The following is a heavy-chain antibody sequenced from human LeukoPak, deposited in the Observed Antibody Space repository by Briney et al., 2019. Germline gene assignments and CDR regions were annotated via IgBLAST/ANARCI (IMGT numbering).Heavy chain of an antibody. V-gene: IGHV3-72*01. Sequence: GGSLRLSCAASGFTFSDHYMDWVRQAPGKGLEWVGRIRKKVNSYTAEYAASVKGRFTISRDDSKNFLYLQMNSLKTEDTAVYYCARDLLDYYGDYIDFDYWGQGTLVTVSS. CDR1: GFTFSDHY. CDR3: ARDLLDYYGDYIDFDY. J-gene: IGHJ4*02. D-gene: IGHD4-17*01. CDR2: IRKKVNSYTA.